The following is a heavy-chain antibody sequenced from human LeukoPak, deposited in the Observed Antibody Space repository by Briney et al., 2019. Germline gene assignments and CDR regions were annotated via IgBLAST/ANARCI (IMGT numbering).Heavy chain of an antibody. V-gene: IGHV3-7*03. Sequence: GGSLRLSCAASGFTFSTYSMNWVRQAPGKGLEWVANIKEDGTETYYVDSVKGRFTISRDNAKNSLYLQMNSLRVEDTAVYYCAKEGRSLQTYWGQGTLVTVSS. D-gene: IGHD5-24*01. CDR3: AKEGRSLQTY. J-gene: IGHJ4*02. CDR1: GFTFSTYS. CDR2: IKEDGTET.